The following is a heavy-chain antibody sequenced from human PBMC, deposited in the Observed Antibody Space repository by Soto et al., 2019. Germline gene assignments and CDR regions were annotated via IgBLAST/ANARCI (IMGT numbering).Heavy chain of an antibody. D-gene: IGHD3-10*01. J-gene: IGHJ6*02. CDR1: GGSISSYY. V-gene: IGHV4-59*01. CDR2: IYYSGST. CDR3: ARDKGSGSYYNTLYYYYGMDV. Sequence: SETLSLTCTVSGGSISSYYWSWIRQPPGKGLEWIGYIYYSGSTNYNPSLKSRVTISVDTSKNQFSLKLSSVTAADTAVYYCARDKGSGSYYNTLYYYYGMDVWGQGTTVTVSS.